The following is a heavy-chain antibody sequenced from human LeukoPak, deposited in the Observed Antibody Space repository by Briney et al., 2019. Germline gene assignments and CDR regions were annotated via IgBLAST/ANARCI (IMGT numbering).Heavy chain of an antibody. D-gene: IGHD2-15*01. J-gene: IGHJ4*02. CDR2: IYYSGTT. CDR3: AKRGSGSRGDFDF. V-gene: IGHV4-39*01. Sequence: KPSETLSLTCTVSGGSISASNCYWGWIRQPPGKGLEWIATIYYSGTTYYNPSLKSRVTISVDTPKNQFSLNLRSVTAADTAVYFCAKRGSGSRGDFDFWGQGTLVTVSS. CDR1: GGSISASNCY.